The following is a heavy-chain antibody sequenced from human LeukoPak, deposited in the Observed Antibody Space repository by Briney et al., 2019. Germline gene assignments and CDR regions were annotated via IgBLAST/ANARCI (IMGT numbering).Heavy chain of an antibody. CDR1: GGSISSGGYS. D-gene: IGHD6-19*01. V-gene: IGHV4-30-2*01. J-gene: IGHJ3*02. CDR2: IYHSGST. Sequence: SQTLSLTCAVSGGSISSGGYSWSWIRQPPGKGLEWIGYIYHSGSTYYNPSLKSRVTISVDRSKNQFSLRLSSVTAADTAVYYCARTGYSSGWYLAFDIWGQGTMVTVSS. CDR3: ARTGYSSGWYLAFDI.